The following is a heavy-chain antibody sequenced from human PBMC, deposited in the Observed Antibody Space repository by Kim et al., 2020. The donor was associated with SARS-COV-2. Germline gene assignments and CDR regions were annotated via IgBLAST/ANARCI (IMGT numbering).Heavy chain of an antibody. CDR3: ARGRRNYYDSSGYCPDY. CDR1: GFTFSSYS. CDR2: ISSSSSYI. D-gene: IGHD3-22*01. J-gene: IGHJ4*02. V-gene: IGHV3-21*01. Sequence: GGSLRLSCAASGFTFSSYSMNWVRQAPGKGLEWVSSISSSSSYIYYADSVKGRFTISRDNAKNSLYLQMNSLRAEDTAVYYCARGRRNYYDSSGYCPDYWGQGTLVTVSS.